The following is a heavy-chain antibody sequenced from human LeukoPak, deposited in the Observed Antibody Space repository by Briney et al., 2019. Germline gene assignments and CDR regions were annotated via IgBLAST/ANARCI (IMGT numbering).Heavy chain of an antibody. J-gene: IGHJ4*02. CDR3: ARGYGAMPDY. D-gene: IGHD2-2*01. Sequence: GGSLRLSCAASGFTFSNFGMHWVRQAPGKGLEWVAVIWSDGSNKYYADSVKGRSTISRDKSKNTLYLQMNSLRAEDTAVYYCARGYGAMPDYWGQGTLVSVSS. CDR2: IWSDGSNK. CDR1: GFTFSNFG. V-gene: IGHV3-33*01.